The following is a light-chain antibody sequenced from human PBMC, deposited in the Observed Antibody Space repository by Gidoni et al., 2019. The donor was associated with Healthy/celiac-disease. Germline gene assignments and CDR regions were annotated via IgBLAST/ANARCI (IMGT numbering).Light chain of an antibody. CDR3: QQYGSSPPT. CDR1: QSVSSSY. V-gene: IGKV3-20*01. J-gene: IGKJ4*01. Sequence: IVLTQSPGTLSLSPGERATLSCRASQSVSSSYLAWYQQKPGQAPRLIIYGASSRATGIPDRFSGSGSGTDFTLTISRLEPEDFAVYYCQQYGSSPPTVGGGTKVEIK. CDR2: GAS.